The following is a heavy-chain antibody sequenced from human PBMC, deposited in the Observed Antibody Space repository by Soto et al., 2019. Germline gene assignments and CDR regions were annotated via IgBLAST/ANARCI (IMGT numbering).Heavy chain of an antibody. CDR2: INHSGST. CDR1: GGSFSGYY. Sequence: ASETLSLTCAVYGGSFSGYYWSWIRQPPGKGLEWIGEINHSGSTNYNPSLKSRVTISVDTSKNQFSLKLSSVTAADTAVYYCARGSSITIFGVAGNWFDPWGQGTLVTVSS. J-gene: IGHJ5*02. D-gene: IGHD3-3*01. CDR3: ARGSSITIFGVAGNWFDP. V-gene: IGHV4-34*01.